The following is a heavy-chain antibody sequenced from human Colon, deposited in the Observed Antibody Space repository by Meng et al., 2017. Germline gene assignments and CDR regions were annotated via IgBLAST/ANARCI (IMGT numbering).Heavy chain of an antibody. J-gene: IGHJ4*02. CDR1: GYTFTGYF. V-gene: IGHV1-2*06. Sequence: QVQLVQSGAEVKKPGASIKVSCKASGYTFTGYFMHWVRQAPGQGLEWMGRINPNSGDTDYAQKFQGRVTMTRDTSISTAYMELSRLRSDDTAVYYCTKDLYYDFWTRPTAFEDWGQGTLVTVSS. CDR2: INPNSGDT. CDR3: TKDLYYDFWTRPTAFED. D-gene: IGHD3-3*01.